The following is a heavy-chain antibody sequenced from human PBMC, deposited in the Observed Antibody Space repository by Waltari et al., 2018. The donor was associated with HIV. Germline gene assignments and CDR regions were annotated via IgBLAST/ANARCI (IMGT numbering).Heavy chain of an antibody. J-gene: IGHJ4*02. CDR3: AREYFYESSGYYYRSTFDY. CDR2: IKPDGSET. Sequence: EVQLVESGGGLVQPGESLSISCAASGFTFSSHWMRWVRQAPGKGLEWVANIKPDGSETYYVDSVKGRFTISRDNAKTSLYLQMNSLRAEDTAVYFCAREYFYESSGYYYRSTFDYWGQGTLVTVSS. CDR1: GFTFSSHW. V-gene: IGHV3-7*01. D-gene: IGHD3-22*01.